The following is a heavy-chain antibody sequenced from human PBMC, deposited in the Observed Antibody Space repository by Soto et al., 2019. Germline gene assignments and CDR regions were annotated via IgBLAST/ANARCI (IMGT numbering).Heavy chain of an antibody. Sequence: SETLSLTCTVSGGSISSYYWSWIRQPPGKGLEWIGYIYYSGSTNYNPSLKSRVTISVDTSKNQFSLKLSSVTAADTAVYYCARVVDYIWGSYRLGRTFDYWGQGTLVTVSS. CDR3: ARVVDYIWGSYRLGRTFDY. J-gene: IGHJ4*02. CDR2: IYYSGST. V-gene: IGHV4-59*01. CDR1: GGSISSYY. D-gene: IGHD3-16*02.